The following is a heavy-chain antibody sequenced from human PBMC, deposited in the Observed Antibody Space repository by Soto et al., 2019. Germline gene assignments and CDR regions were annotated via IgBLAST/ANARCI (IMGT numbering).Heavy chain of an antibody. Sequence: ASVKVSCKASGYTFTSYDINWVRQATGQGLEWMGWMNPNSGNTGYAQKFQGRVTMTRNTSISTAYMELSSLRSEDTAVYYCARRAYYYDSSGSHPDWFDPWGQGTLVTVSS. D-gene: IGHD3-22*01. V-gene: IGHV1-8*01. CDR3: ARRAYYYDSSGSHPDWFDP. J-gene: IGHJ5*02. CDR2: MNPNSGNT. CDR1: GYTFTSYD.